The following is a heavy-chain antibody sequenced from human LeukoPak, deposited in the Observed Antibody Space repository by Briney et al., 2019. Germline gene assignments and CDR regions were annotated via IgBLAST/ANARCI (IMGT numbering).Heavy chain of an antibody. V-gene: IGHV3-30-3*01. CDR3: ARDKYGYNTPIDY. Sequence: GGSLRLSCAASGFTVSSNYMSWVRQAPGKGLEWVAVISYDGSNKYHADSVKGRFTISRDNSKNTLYLQMNSLRLEDTAVYYCARDKYGYNTPIDYWGRGTLVTVSS. D-gene: IGHD5-24*01. CDR2: ISYDGSNK. J-gene: IGHJ4*02. CDR1: GFTVSSNY.